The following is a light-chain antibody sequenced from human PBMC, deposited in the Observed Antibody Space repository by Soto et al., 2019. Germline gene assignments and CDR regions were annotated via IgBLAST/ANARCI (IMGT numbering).Light chain of an antibody. J-gene: IGLJ1*01. Sequence: QAVVTQPPSVSAAPGQKVTLSCSGSNYNIGERYVSWYQQLPGTAPKLLIYDNNKRPSGIPDRFSGSKSGTSATLAITGLQTGDEADYYCATWDTSLTAFVFGAGTKLTVL. V-gene: IGLV1-51*01. CDR3: ATWDTSLTAFV. CDR1: NYNIGERY. CDR2: DNN.